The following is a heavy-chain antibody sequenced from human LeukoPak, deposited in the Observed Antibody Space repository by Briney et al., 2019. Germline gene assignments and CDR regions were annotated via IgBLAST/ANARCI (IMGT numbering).Heavy chain of an antibody. CDR1: GGSFSGYY. D-gene: IGHD3-9*01. J-gene: IGHJ4*02. Sequence: TSETLSLTCAVYGGSFSGYYWSWIRQPPGKGLEWIGEINHSGSTNYNPSLKSRVTISVDTSKNQFSLKLSSVTAADTAVYYCARGPGLHYEILTGYSSTGGDYWGQGTLVTVSS. CDR3: ARGPGLHYEILTGYSSTGGDY. V-gene: IGHV4-34*01. CDR2: INHSGST.